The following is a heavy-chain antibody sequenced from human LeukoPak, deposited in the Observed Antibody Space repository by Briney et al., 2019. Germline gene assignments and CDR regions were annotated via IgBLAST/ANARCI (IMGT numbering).Heavy chain of an antibody. CDR2: IYYSGST. D-gene: IGHD6-19*01. Sequence: TETLSLTCTVSGGSISSYYWSWIRQPPGKGLEWIGYIYYSGSTNYNPSLKSRVTLSVDTSKNQFSLKLSSVTAADTAVYYCASYSSGWPDAFDIWGQGTMVTVSS. J-gene: IGHJ3*02. CDR1: GGSISSYY. CDR3: ASYSSGWPDAFDI. V-gene: IGHV4-59*01.